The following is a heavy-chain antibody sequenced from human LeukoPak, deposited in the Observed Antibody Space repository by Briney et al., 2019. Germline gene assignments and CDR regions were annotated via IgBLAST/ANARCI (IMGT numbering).Heavy chain of an antibody. CDR1: GGSISSYY. V-gene: IGHV4-59*08. J-gene: IGHJ4*02. Sequence: SETLSLTCSVSGGSISSYYWSWIRQPPGKGLEWIGYIYYSGSTNYNPSLKSRVTISVDTSKNQFSLKLSSVTAADTAVYYWARSDGTERPNPFDYWGQGTLVTVSS. D-gene: IGHD1-1*01. CDR3: ARSDGTERPNPFDY. CDR2: IYYSGST.